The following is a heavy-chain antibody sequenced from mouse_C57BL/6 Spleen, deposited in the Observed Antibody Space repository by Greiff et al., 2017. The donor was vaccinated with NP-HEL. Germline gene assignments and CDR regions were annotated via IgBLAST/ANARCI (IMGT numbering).Heavy chain of an antibody. CDR3: ARDWDAY. CDR1: GYSITSGYY. Sequence: EVQLQESGPGLVKPSQSLSLTCSVTGYSITSGYYWNWIRQFPGNKLEWMGYISYDGSNNYNPSLKNRISITRDTSKNQFFLKLNSVTTEDTATYYCARDWDAYWGQGTLVTVSA. V-gene: IGHV3-6*01. J-gene: IGHJ3*01. CDR2: ISYDGSN. D-gene: IGHD4-1*01.